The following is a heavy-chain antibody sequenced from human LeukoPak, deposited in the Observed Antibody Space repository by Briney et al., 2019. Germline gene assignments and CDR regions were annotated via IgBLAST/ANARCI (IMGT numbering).Heavy chain of an antibody. J-gene: IGHJ4*02. CDR2: FSGSGGST. V-gene: IGHV3-23*01. D-gene: IGHD5-18*01. CDR1: GFTFSSYA. CDR3: ARAITNYGYIFDY. Sequence: PGGSLRLSCAASGFTFSSYAMSWVRQAPGKGLEWVSTFSGSGGSTHYADSVKGRFTISRDNAKNSLYLQMNSLRAEDTAVYYCARAITNYGYIFDYWGQGTLVTVSS.